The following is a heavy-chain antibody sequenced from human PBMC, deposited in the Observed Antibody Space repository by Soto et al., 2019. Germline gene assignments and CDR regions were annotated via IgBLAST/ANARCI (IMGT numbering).Heavy chain of an antibody. CDR1: GFTFSSYS. CDR2: ISSSSSTI. CDR3: ARAAPRYCSGGSCYAGRDY. V-gene: IGHV3-48*01. D-gene: IGHD2-15*01. Sequence: GGSLRLSCAASGFTFSSYSMNWVRQAPGKGLEWVSYISSSSSTIYYADSVKGRFTISRDNAKNSLYLQMNSLRAEDTAVYYCARAAPRYCSGGSCYAGRDYWGQGTLVTVSS. J-gene: IGHJ4*02.